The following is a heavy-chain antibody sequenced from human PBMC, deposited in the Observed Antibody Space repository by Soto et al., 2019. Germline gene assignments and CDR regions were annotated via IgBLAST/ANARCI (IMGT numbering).Heavy chain of an antibody. CDR1: GFTFSSYA. J-gene: IGHJ6*02. CDR3: AKDSRVVVAATRGLDV. D-gene: IGHD2-15*01. CDR2: ISGSGGST. Sequence: GGSLRLSCAASGFTFSSYAMSWVRQAPGKGLEWVSAISGSGGSTYYADSVKGRFTISRDNSKNTLYLQMNSLRAEDTAVYYCAKDSRVVVAATRGLDVWGQGTTVTVSS. V-gene: IGHV3-23*01.